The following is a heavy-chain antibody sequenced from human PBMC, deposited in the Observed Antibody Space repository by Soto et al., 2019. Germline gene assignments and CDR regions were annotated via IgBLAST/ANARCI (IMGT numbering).Heavy chain of an antibody. J-gene: IGHJ6*02. D-gene: IGHD4-17*01. Sequence: QVQLVESGGGVVQPGRSLRLSCAASGFTFSSYAMHWVRQAPGKGLEWVAVISYDGSNKYYADSVKGRFTISRDNSKITLYLQMNSLRAVDTAVYYCARYADPTVATVYYYYSYGMDVLGQGTTVTVSS. CDR1: GFTFSSYA. V-gene: IGHV3-30-3*01. CDR2: ISYDGSNK. CDR3: ARYADPTVATVYYYYSYGMDV.